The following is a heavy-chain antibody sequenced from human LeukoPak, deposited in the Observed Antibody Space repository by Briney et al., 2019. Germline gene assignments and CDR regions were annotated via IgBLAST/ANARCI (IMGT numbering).Heavy chain of an antibody. Sequence: GGSLRLSCAASGFTFSRYWMSWVRQAPGKGPGWVANIKEDGSEKYYVDSVKGRFTISRDNAKNLLYLQMNSLRAEDTAVYYCARLTTTAPPAFDYWGQGTLVTVSS. D-gene: IGHD4/OR15-4a*01. J-gene: IGHJ4*02. CDR1: GFTFSRYW. V-gene: IGHV3-7*01. CDR3: ARLTTTAPPAFDY. CDR2: IKEDGSEK.